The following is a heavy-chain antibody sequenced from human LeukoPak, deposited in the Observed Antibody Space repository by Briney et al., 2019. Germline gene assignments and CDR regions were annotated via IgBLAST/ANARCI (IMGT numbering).Heavy chain of an antibody. CDR2: INPNSGGT. V-gene: IGHV1-2*02. CDR1: GYTFTGYY. CDR3: ARLGYSYYDSSGYYYFDY. J-gene: IGHJ4*02. D-gene: IGHD3-22*01. Sequence: GASVKVSCKASGYTFTGYYMHWVRQAPGQGLEWMGWINPNSGGTNYAQKFQGRVTMTRDTSISTAYMELSRLRSDDTAVYYCARLGYSYYDSSGYYYFDYWGQGTLVTVSS.